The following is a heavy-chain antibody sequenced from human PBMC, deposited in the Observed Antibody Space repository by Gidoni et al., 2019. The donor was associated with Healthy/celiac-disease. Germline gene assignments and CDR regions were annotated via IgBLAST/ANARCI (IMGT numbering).Heavy chain of an antibody. Sequence: EVQLVESGGGLVQPGGSLRLSCAASGFTFSSYSMNWVRQAPGKGLAWVSYISSSSSTIYYADSVKGRFTISRDNAKNSLYLQMNSLRAEDTAVYYCARRGYSYGYNYWGQGTLVTVSS. V-gene: IGHV3-48*01. J-gene: IGHJ4*02. CDR3: ARRGYSYGYNY. CDR2: ISSSSSTI. CDR1: GFTFSSYS. D-gene: IGHD5-18*01.